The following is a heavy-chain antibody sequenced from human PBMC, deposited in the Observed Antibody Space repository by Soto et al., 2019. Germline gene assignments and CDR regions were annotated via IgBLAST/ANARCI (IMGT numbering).Heavy chain of an antibody. D-gene: IGHD1-26*01. Sequence: SETLSLTCTVSGDSLSSGRYYWTWIRQSPGKGLEWIGYVYHVGTTKYNPSLNNRASIMLDTSKSQFSLRLRSVTAADTAVYFCARESIVGDTRFDPWGHGTLVTVSS. V-gene: IGHV4-61*01. J-gene: IGHJ5*02. CDR2: VYHVGTT. CDR1: GDSLSSGRYY. CDR3: ARESIVGDTRFDP.